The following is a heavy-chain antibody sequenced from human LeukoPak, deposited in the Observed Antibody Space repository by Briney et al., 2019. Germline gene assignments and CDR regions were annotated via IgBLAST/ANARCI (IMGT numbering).Heavy chain of an antibody. J-gene: IGHJ3*02. CDR1: GFTFSSYA. V-gene: IGHV3-64*01. D-gene: IGHD3-22*01. CDR2: ISSNGGST. CDR3: ARDLYDSSGLDAFDI. Sequence: GGSLILSCVASGFTFSSYAMHWVRQALGKGLEYVSAISSNGGSTYYANSVKGRFTISRDNSKNTLYLQMGSLRAEDMAVYYCARDLYDSSGLDAFDIWGQGTMVTVSS.